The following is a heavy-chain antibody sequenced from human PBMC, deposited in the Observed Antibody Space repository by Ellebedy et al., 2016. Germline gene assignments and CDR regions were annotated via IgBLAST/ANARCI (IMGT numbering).Heavy chain of an antibody. D-gene: IGHD2-15*01. Sequence: SETLSLTXVVSGAFISSGDWWTWVRQTPRNGLEWIGDVYHSGSINYNPSLKSRVTISVDTSKNQFSLKLSSVTAADTAVYYCARWRVVAALRYYYGMDVWGQGTTVTVSS. V-gene: IGHV4-4*02. CDR3: ARWRVVAALRYYYGMDV. CDR1: GAFISSGDW. CDR2: VYHSGSI. J-gene: IGHJ6*02.